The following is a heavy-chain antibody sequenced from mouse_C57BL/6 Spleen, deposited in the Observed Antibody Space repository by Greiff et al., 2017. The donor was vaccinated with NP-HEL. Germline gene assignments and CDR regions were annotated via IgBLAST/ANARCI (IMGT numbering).Heavy chain of an antibody. J-gene: IGHJ2*01. Sequence: VQLVESGPGLVAPSQSLSIACTVSGFSLTSYAISWVRQPPGKGLEWLGVIWTGGGTNYNSDLNSRLSISKDNSKSQVFLKMNSLQTDDTARYYCARNRNIVYDYDGYFDYWGQGTTLTVSS. D-gene: IGHD2-4*01. CDR3: ARNRNIVYDYDGYFDY. CDR1: GFSLTSYA. V-gene: IGHV2-9-1*01. CDR2: IWTGGGT.